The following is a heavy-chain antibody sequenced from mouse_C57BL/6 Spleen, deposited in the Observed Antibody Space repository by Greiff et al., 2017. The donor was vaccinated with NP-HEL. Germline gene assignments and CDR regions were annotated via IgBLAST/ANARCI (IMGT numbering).Heavy chain of an antibody. V-gene: IGHV7-3*01. CDR3: ARYNDGYLYYYAMDY. CDR1: GFTFTDYY. CDR2: IRNKANGYTT. J-gene: IGHJ4*01. Sequence: EVKLVESGGGLVQPGGSLSLSCAASGFTFTDYYMSWVRQPPGKALEWLGFIRNKANGYTTEYSASVKGRFTISRGNSQSILYLQMNALRAEDSATYYCARYNDGYLYYYAMDYWGQGTSVTVSS. D-gene: IGHD2-3*01.